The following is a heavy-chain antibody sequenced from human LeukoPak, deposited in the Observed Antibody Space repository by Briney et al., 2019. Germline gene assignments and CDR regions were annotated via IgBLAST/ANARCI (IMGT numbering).Heavy chain of an antibody. CDR2: INPNSGGT. D-gene: IGHD3-22*01. J-gene: IGHJ4*02. V-gene: IGHV1-2*02. CDR3: ARAYYYDSSGYYFDY. Sequence: ASVKVSCKASGYTFTGYYMHWVRQAPGQGLEWMGWINPNSGGTNYAQKFQGRVTMTRDTSISTAYMELSRLRSDDTAVYYCARAYYYDSSGYYFDYWGQGTLVTVSS. CDR1: GYTFTGYY.